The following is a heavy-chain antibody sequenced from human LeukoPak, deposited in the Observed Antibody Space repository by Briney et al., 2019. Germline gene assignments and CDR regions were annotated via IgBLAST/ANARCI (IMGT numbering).Heavy chain of an antibody. D-gene: IGHD1-26*01. V-gene: IGHV1-18*01. CDR2: ISAYNGNT. Sequence: ASVKVSCKASGHTFTSYGISWVRQAPGQGLEWMGWISAYNGNTNYAQKLQGRVTMSTDTSTSTAYMELKSLRSDDTAVYYCARDSARPVGATGPAFDYWGQGTLVTVSS. CDR3: ARDSARPVGATGPAFDY. CDR1: GHTFTSYG. J-gene: IGHJ4*02.